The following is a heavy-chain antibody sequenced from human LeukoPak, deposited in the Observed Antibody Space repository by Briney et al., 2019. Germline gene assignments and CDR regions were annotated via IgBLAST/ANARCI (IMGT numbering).Heavy chain of an antibody. Sequence: PSETLSLTCTVSGGFISSYYWSWIRQPPGKGLEWIGYIYYSGSTNYNPSLKSRVTISVDTSKNQFSLKLSSVTAADTAVYYCARDTESGSYSYWGQGTLVTVSS. CDR3: ARDTESGSYSY. CDR2: IYYSGST. J-gene: IGHJ4*02. CDR1: GGFISSYY. V-gene: IGHV4-59*01. D-gene: IGHD1-26*01.